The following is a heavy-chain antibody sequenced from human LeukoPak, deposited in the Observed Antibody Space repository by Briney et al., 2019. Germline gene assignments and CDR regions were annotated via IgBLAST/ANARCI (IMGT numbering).Heavy chain of an antibody. V-gene: IGHV1-2*02. J-gene: IGHJ5*02. Sequence: GASVKVSCKASGYTFTSYYMHWVRQAPGQGLEWMGWINPNSGGTNYAQKFQGRVTMTRDTSTSTAYMELRSLRSDDTAVYYCARDARVGATWFGWFDPWGQGTLVTVSS. CDR3: ARDARVGATWFGWFDP. CDR2: INPNSGGT. D-gene: IGHD1-26*01. CDR1: GYTFTSYY.